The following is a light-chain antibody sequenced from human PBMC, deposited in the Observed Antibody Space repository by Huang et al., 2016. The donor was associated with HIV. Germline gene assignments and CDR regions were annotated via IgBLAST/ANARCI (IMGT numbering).Light chain of an antibody. CDR3: LQHHAYPRT. Sequence: DIQLTQSPSAMSASVGDRVSITCRARQGIANYLVWFQQRPGGAPKRRIYAASSLQSGVPSRFSGSGSGTKFTLTISGLQPEDFATDYCLQHHAYPRTFGQGTKVEV. CDR1: QGIANY. J-gene: IGKJ1*01. CDR2: AAS. V-gene: IGKV1-17*03.